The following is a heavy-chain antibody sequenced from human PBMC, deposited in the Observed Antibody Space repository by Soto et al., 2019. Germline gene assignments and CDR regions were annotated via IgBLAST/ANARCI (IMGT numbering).Heavy chain of an antibody. V-gene: IGHV2-70*17. CDR2: IDWDDDK. CDR1: GFSLSTSGMC. Sequence: SGPTLVNPTQTLTLTCTFSGFSLSTSGMCVTWIRQPPGKALEWLARIDWDDDKFYTTSLKTRLTISKDTSKNLVVLTMTNMDPVDTATYFCARMRYYGSGSSYYFDYWGQGALVTVSS. CDR3: ARMRYYGSGSSYYFDY. D-gene: IGHD3-10*01. J-gene: IGHJ4*02.